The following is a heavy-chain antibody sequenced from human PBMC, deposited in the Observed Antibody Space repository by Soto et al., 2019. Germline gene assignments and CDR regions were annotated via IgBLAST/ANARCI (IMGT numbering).Heavy chain of an antibody. D-gene: IGHD2-15*01. V-gene: IGHV4-39*01. J-gene: IGHJ4*02. CDR3: ASSPPPLGYCRGGSCEPDY. CDR1: GGSISSSSYY. CDR2: IYYSGST. Sequence: QLQLQESGPGLVKPSETLSLTCTVSGGSISSSSYYWVWIRQPPGKGLEWIGSIYYSGSTYYNPSLKSRATISVDTSKNQFSLKLSSVTAADTAVYYFASSPPPLGYCRGGSCEPDYWGQGTLVTVSS.